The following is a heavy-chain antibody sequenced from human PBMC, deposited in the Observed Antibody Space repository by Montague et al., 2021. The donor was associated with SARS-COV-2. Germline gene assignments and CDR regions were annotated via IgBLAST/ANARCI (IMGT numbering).Heavy chain of an antibody. D-gene: IGHD3-10*01. CDR2: ISYDGSNK. J-gene: IGHJ3*02. CDR3: ARAAQKQYVLLWFGELLHDAFDI. CDR1: GFTFSSYA. V-gene: IGHV3-30-3*01. Sequence: SMRLSCVACGFTFSSYALHWVRQAPGKGLEWVAVISYDGSNKYYPDSVKGRFTISRDNSKNTLYLQMNSLRAEDTAVYYCARAAQKQYVLLWFGELLHDAFDIWGQGTMVTVSS.